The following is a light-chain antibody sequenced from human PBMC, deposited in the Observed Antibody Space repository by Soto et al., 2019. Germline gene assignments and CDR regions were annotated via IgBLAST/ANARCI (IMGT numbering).Light chain of an antibody. V-gene: IGLV2-23*02. Sequence: QSALTQPPSVSGSPGQSITISCTGTSSDVGSYNLVSWYQQHPGKAPKLMIYEVSRRPSGVSNRFSASKSGNTASLTISGLQAEDEADYYCCSYAGSSTYVFGAGTKVTVL. CDR2: EVS. CDR1: SSDVGSYNL. J-gene: IGLJ1*01. CDR3: CSYAGSSTYV.